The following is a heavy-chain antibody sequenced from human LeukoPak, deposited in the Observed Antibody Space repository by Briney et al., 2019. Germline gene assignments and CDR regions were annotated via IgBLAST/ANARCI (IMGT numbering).Heavy chain of an antibody. CDR2: IYTSGST. J-gene: IGHJ4*02. D-gene: IGHD6-19*01. Sequence: GSLRLSCAASGFPFSSYAMSWVRQAPGKGLEWIGRIYTSGSTNYNPSLKSRVTMSVDTSKNQFSLKLSSVTAADTAVYYCARAGKLAVAGFDYWGQGTLVTVSS. V-gene: IGHV4-4*07. CDR3: ARAGKLAVAGFDY. CDR1: GFPFSSYA.